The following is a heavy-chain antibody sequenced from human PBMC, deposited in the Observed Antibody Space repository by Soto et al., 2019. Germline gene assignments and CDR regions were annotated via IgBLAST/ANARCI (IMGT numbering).Heavy chain of an antibody. J-gene: IGHJ4*02. CDR1: GYTFTSYG. D-gene: IGHD3-10*01. Sequence: GAAVKCSFKASGYTFTSYGISWVRQAPGQRLDCMGWINAGNGNTKYSQKFQGRVTITRDTSASTAYMELSSLRSEDTAVYYCARVFRMSYYYGSWTSPYYVDYLGQLALVTVS. V-gene: IGHV1-3*01. CDR2: INAGNGNT. CDR3: ARVFRMSYYYGSWTSPYYVDY.